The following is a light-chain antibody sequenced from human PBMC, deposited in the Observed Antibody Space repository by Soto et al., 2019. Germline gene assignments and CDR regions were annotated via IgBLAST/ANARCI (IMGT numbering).Light chain of an antibody. V-gene: IGKV1-39*01. CDR3: QQSYMTPLT. Sequence: DIQMTQSPSSLSASVGDKVTITCRASQSISTYLNWYQQKPGKAPNLLIYAASSLQSWVPSRFSGSGSGTDFTLTISSLQPEDFATYYCQQSYMTPLTFGGGTEVEIK. CDR2: AAS. J-gene: IGKJ4*01. CDR1: QSISTY.